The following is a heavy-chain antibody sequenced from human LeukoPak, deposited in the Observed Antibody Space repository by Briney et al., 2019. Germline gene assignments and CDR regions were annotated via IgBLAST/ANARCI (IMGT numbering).Heavy chain of an antibody. V-gene: IGHV1-8*03. J-gene: IGHJ4*02. D-gene: IGHD3-22*01. CDR3: ARGGTKRYYYDSSGSRLGPPPTGH. CDR2: MNPNSGNT. CDR1: GYTFTGYY. Sequence: ASVKVSCKASGYTFTGYYMHWVRQAPGQGLEWMGWMNPNSGNTGYAQKFQGRVTITRNTSISTAYMELSSLRSEDTAVYYCARGGTKRYYYDSSGSRLGPPPTGHWGQGTLVTVSS.